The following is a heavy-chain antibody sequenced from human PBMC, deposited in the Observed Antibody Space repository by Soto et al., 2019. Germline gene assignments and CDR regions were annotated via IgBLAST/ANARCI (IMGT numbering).Heavy chain of an antibody. D-gene: IGHD2-2*01. J-gene: IGHJ1*01. V-gene: IGHV3-30*18. CDR1: GFTFSSYG. Sequence: QVQLVESGGGVVQPGRSLRLSCAASGFTFSSYGMHWVRQAPGKGLEWVAVISYDGSNKYYADSVKGRFTISRDNSKNTLYLQMNSLRAEDTAVYYCAKDSVLYCSSTSCYASGYFQYWGQGTLVIVSS. CDR2: ISYDGSNK. CDR3: AKDSVLYCSSTSCYASGYFQY.